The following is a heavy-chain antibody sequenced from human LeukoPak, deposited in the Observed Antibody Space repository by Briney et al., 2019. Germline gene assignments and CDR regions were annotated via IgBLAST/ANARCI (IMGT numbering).Heavy chain of an antibody. J-gene: IGHJ4*02. D-gene: IGHD5/OR15-5a*01. V-gene: IGHV1-18*01. CDR3: ARVLSRPGQCLLDY. CDR1: GYTFTSYG. CDR2: ISVYNGKT. Sequence: ASVKVSCKASGYTFTSYGISWVRQAPGQGLEWMGWISVYNGKTKYAQKLQGRVTMTTDTSTSTAYMELRSLRSDDTAVYYCARVLSRPGQCLLDYWGQGTLVTVS.